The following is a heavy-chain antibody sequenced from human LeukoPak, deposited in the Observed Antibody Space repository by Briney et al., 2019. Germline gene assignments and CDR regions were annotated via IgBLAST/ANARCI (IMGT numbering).Heavy chain of an antibody. D-gene: IGHD3-22*01. V-gene: IGHV3-43D*03. Sequence: GGSLRLSCAASGFTFDDYAMHWVRQAPGKGLECVSLISWDGDSTYYADSVKGRFTISRDNYKNSLYLQMNSLGTEDTALYYCATAPYDSIGIFDYWGQGTLVTVSS. CDR1: GFTFDDYA. CDR2: ISWDGDST. CDR3: ATAPYDSIGIFDY. J-gene: IGHJ4*02.